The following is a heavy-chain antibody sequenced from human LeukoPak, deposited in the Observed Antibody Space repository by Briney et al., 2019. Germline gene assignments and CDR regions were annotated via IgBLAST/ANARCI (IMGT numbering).Heavy chain of an antibody. J-gene: IGHJ5*02. V-gene: IGHV4-39*01. Sequence: SETLSLTCTVSGGSISSSSYYWGWIRQPPGKGLEWIGTIYFGGSTYYNPSLKSRVTISVDTSKNQFSLNLSSVTAADTAVYYCARQSHCSSTSCYTRFDPWGQGTLVTVSS. D-gene: IGHD2-2*02. CDR1: GGSISSSSYY. CDR2: IYFGGST. CDR3: ARQSHCSSTSCYTRFDP.